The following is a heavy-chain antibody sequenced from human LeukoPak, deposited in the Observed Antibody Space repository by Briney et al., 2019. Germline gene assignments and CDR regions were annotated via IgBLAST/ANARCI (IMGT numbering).Heavy chain of an antibody. CDR3: AREYSRPLETMARGKQSRRGWFDP. D-gene: IGHD3-10*01. J-gene: IGHJ5*02. Sequence: GASVKVSCKASGYTFTDYYMHWVRQAPGQGLEWMGWINPNSGGTNFAQKFQGRVTMTRDTSISAVYMDLSRLTSDDTAVYYCAREYSRPLETMARGKQSRRGWFDPWGQGTLVTVSS. V-gene: IGHV1-2*02. CDR1: GYTFTDYY. CDR2: INPNSGGT.